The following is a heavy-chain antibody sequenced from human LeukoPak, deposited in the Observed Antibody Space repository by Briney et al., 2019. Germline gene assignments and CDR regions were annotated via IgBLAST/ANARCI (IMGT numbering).Heavy chain of an antibody. CDR1: GFTFSGSG. Sequence: GRSLRLSCAASGFTFSGSGMHWVRQASGKGLEWVGRIRTKANSYATAYAASVKGRFTVSRDDSKNTAYLQMNSLITEDTAVYYCTRVLEAADTGPVNFDYWGQGTLVTVSS. CDR3: TRVLEAADTGPVNFDY. J-gene: IGHJ4*02. V-gene: IGHV3-73*01. CDR2: IRTKANSYAT. D-gene: IGHD6-13*01.